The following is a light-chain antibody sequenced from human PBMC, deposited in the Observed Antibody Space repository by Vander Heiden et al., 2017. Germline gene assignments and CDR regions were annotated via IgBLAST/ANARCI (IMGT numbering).Light chain of an antibody. CDR3: QQRQYWPPVT. V-gene: IGKV3-11*01. CDR1: RNINSF. Sequence: EPVLPQSPATLSLSPGERATLSCRASRNINSFLAWYQQKPGQAPRLVIYEASNRATGIPARFSGSGSGTDFTLTISSLEPEDFAVYYCQQRQYWPPVTFGQGTRLEIK. CDR2: EAS. J-gene: IGKJ5*01.